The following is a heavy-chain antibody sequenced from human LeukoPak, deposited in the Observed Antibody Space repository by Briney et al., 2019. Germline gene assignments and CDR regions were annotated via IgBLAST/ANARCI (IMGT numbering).Heavy chain of an antibody. CDR2: ISYDGSNK. CDR3: AKGGTTIFWPDPAGIDY. J-gene: IGHJ4*02. Sequence: GGSLRLSCAASGLTFSSYGMHWVRQAPGKGLEWVAVISYDGSNKYYADSVKGRFTISRDNSKNTLYLQMNSLRAEDTAVCYCAKGGTTIFWPDPAGIDYWGQGTLVTVSS. CDR1: GLTFSSYG. V-gene: IGHV3-30*18. D-gene: IGHD3-9*01.